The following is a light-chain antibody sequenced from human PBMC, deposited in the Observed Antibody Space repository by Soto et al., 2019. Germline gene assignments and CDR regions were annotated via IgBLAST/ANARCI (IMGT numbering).Light chain of an antibody. J-gene: IGKJ3*01. CDR2: WAS. V-gene: IGKV4-1*01. Sequence: DIVMTQSPDSLAVSLGERATINCKSSQSVLYSSNNKNYLAWYQQKPGQPPKLLIYWASTRESGVPDRFSGSRSGTDFTLTISSLQAEDVAVYSCHQHYNIPFTFGPGTKVDIK. CDR1: QSVLYSSNNKNY. CDR3: HQHYNIPFT.